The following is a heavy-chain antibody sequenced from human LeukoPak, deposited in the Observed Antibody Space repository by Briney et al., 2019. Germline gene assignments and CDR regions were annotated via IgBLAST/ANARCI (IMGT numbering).Heavy chain of an antibody. J-gene: IGHJ5*02. D-gene: IGHD4-17*01. CDR2: IYYSGRT. CDR3: AREVTTWFDP. CDR1: GGSISSSDYY. V-gene: IGHV4-39*02. Sequence: PSETLSLTCTVSGGSISSSDYYWGWLRQPPGKGLEWIGSIYYSGRTYYNPSLKSRVTISVDTSKNQCSLKLSSVTAADTAVYYCAREVTTWFDPWGQGTLVTVSS.